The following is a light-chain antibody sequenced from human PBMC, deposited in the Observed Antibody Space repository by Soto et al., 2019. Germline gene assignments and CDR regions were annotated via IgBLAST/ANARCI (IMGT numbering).Light chain of an antibody. Sequence: QSVLTQRPSVSGAPGQRVTISCTGSSSNIGAGYDVHWYQQLPGTAPKLLIYGNSNRPSGVPDRFSGSKSGTSASLAITGLQAEDEADYYCQSYDSSLSGSEVFGTGTKVTVL. CDR2: GNS. CDR3: QSYDSSLSGSEV. J-gene: IGLJ1*01. V-gene: IGLV1-40*01. CDR1: SSNIGAGYD.